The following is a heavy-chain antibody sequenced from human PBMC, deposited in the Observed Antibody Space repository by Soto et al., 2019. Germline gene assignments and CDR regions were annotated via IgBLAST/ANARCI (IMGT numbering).Heavy chain of an antibody. V-gene: IGHV4-4*03. CDR1: GDSISSSIW. D-gene: IGHD3-10*01. CDR3: TRRGDGSGTLDY. CDR2: IYHTGTA. Sequence: QVQLQESGPGLVKPPGTLSLTCAVSGDSISSSIWWNWVRRPPGKGLEWIGEIYHTGTANYNPSLKSRVAISVDKSKNQFSLKMSSLTAADTAVYYCTRRGDGSGTLDYWGQGTLVAVFS. J-gene: IGHJ4*02.